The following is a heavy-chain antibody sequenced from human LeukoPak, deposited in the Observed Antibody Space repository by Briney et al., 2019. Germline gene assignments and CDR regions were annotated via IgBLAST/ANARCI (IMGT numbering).Heavy chain of an antibody. CDR3: ASSQSGYFVQ. CDR2: LYNDGSST. V-gene: IGHV3-74*01. D-gene: IGHD3-9*01. Sequence: GGSLRLSCAASGFTFSNFYMHWVRQAPGKGLVWVSRLYNDGSSTNYADSVKGRFTISRDNAKNTLYLQMNSLRAEDTAVYFCASSQSGYFVQWGQGTLVTVSS. CDR1: GFTFSNFY. J-gene: IGHJ4*02.